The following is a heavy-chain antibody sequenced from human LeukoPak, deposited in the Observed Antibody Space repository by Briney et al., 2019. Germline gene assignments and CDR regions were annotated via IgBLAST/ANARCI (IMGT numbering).Heavy chain of an antibody. Sequence: TGGSLRLSCAASGFHLNTYEMNWVRQAPGKGLEWIADITISGHTKNYADSVKGRFTISRDNAGTSLYLQMSSLTVEDTGVYYCARGDPHADLWGQGTLVTVPS. CDR1: GFHLNTYE. J-gene: IGHJ5*02. CDR3: ARGDPHADL. V-gene: IGHV3-48*03. CDR2: ITISGHTK.